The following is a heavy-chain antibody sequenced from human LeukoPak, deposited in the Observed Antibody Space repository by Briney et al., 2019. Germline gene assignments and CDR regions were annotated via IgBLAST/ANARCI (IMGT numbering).Heavy chain of an antibody. CDR1: GCTISAFS. D-gene: IGHD4-17*01. CDR2: VSYDGGNK. J-gene: IGHJ5*01. CDR3: ARTSMSYGDYRGWFDS. Sequence: GGSLRLSCAASGCTISAFSMHWVRQAPDRGLEWVAVVSYDGGNKHYPDSVRSRFSISRDISKNTVYLQMNSLTPEDTAFYSCARTSMSYGDYRGWFDSWGQGTLVSVSS. V-gene: IGHV3-30*04.